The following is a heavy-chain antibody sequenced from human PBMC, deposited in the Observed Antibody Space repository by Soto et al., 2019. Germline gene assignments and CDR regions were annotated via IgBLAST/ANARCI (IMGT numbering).Heavy chain of an antibody. D-gene: IGHD6-6*01. Sequence: QVQLVQSGAEVKKPGSSVKVSCKASGGTFSSYAISWVRQAPGQGLEWMGGSIPIFGTANYAQKFQGRVTITADEYTSTAYMELSSLRSEDTAVYYCARGEQLENYYYYGMDVWGQGTTVTVSS. CDR2: SIPIFGTA. V-gene: IGHV1-69*01. CDR3: ARGEQLENYYYYGMDV. J-gene: IGHJ6*02. CDR1: GGTFSSYA.